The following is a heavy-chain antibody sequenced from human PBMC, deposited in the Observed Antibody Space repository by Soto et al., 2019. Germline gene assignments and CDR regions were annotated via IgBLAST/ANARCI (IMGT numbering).Heavy chain of an antibody. CDR3: ARGGNDYSNGGCSFYGMDV. D-gene: IGHD2-8*01. V-gene: IGHV1-18*01. Sequence: QVQLVQSGAEVKKPGASVKVSCKASGYTFTSYGISWVRQAPGQGLEWMGWISAYNGNTNYAQKFQGRVTMTTDTSSSTAYMELSSLRSDDTAVYYCARGGNDYSNGGCSFYGMDVWGQGTTVTVSS. J-gene: IGHJ6*02. CDR1: GYTFTSYG. CDR2: ISAYNGNT.